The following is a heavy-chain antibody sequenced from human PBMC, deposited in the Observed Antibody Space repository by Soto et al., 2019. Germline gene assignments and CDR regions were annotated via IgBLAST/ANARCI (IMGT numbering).Heavy chain of an antibody. CDR2: IYWDDDK. CDR3: ARRIPAALFDY. Sequence: QITLKESGPTLVKPTQTLTLTCTFSGFSLSTSGVGVGWIRQPPGKALEWLALIYWDDDKRYSPSLKSRLTXTXGTSKNQVVLTMTNMDPVDTATYYCARRIPAALFDYWGQGTLVTVSS. D-gene: IGHD6-13*01. J-gene: IGHJ4*02. CDR1: GFSLSTSGVG. V-gene: IGHV2-5*02.